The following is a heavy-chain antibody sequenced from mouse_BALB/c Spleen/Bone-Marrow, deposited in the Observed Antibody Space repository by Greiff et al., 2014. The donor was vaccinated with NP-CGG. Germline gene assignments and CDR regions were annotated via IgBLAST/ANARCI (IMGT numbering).Heavy chain of an antibody. D-gene: IGHD1-1*01. J-gene: IGHJ1*01. CDR1: GFTFTDYY. CDR2: IRNKANGYTT. Sequence: EVQRVESGGGLVQPGGSLRLSCATSGFTFTDYYMSWVRQPPGKALEWLGFIRNKANGYTTEYSASVKGRFTISRDSSQSILYLQMNTLRAEDSATYYCARDTNYGSFYWYFDVWGAGTTVTVSS. CDR3: ARDTNYGSFYWYFDV. V-gene: IGHV7-3*02.